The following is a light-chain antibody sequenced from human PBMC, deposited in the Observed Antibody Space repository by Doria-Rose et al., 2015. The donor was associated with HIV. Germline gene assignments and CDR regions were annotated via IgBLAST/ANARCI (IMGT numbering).Light chain of an antibody. CDR2: DGS. CDR3: RQYGTSWT. Sequence: TQSPGTLSLSPGERATLSCRASQSFRSTYLAWYQQIPGQAPSLLIYDGSTRATCIPDRFSASGSGTDFTLTINRLEPEDFALYYCRQYGTSWTFGQGTKVEI. J-gene: IGKJ1*01. V-gene: IGKV3-20*01. CDR1: QSFRSTY.